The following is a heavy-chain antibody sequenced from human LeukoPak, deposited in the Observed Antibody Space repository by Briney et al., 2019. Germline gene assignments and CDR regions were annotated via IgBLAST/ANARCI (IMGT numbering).Heavy chain of an antibody. CDR3: ARASTLRGWFDP. V-gene: IGHV3-66*01. CDR2: IYSGGST. D-gene: IGHD3-10*01. J-gene: IGHJ5*02. Sequence: GGSLRLSCAASGFTFSSYGMHWVRQAPGKGLEWVSVIYSGGSTYYADSVKGRFTISRDNSKNTLYLQMNSLRAEDTAVYYCARASTLRGWFDPWGQGTLVTVSS. CDR1: GFTFSSYG.